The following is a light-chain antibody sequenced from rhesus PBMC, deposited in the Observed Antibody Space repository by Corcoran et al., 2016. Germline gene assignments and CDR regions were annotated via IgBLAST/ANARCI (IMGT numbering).Light chain of an antibody. J-gene: IGKJ2*01. CDR2: KAS. CDR1: QSISSW. Sequence: DIQMTQSPSSLSASVGDTVTITCRASQSISSWLAWYQQKPGQAPKLLIYKASTLQSGVPSRFSGSGSGTDLTLTLSSLQSEDFATYYCQQYSSSPYSFGQGTKVEIK. V-gene: IGKV1-22*01. CDR3: QQYSSSPYS.